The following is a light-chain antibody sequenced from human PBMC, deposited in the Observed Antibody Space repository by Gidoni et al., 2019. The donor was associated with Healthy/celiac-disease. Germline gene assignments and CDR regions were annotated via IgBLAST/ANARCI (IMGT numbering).Light chain of an antibody. CDR1: QSISSY. Sequence: DIQMTQSPSSLSASVGDRVTITCRASQSISSYLNCYQQKPGKAPQLLIYAASRLQSGVPSRFSGSRSGTDFTLTISSLQPEDFATYYCQQSYSTPYTFXQXTKLEIK. J-gene: IGKJ2*01. CDR3: QQSYSTPYT. V-gene: IGKV1-39*01. CDR2: AAS.